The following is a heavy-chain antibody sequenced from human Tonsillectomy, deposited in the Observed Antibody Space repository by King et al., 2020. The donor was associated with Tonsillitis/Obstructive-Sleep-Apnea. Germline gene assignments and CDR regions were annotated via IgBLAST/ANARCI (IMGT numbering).Heavy chain of an antibody. CDR1: GGSFSGYY. V-gene: IGHV4-34*01. CDR2: INHSGST. J-gene: IGHJ5*02. D-gene: IGHD2-2*01. CDR3: ARGGIVVVPAAPFLYSNWFDP. Sequence: VQLQQWGAGLLKPSETLSLTCAVYGGSFSGYYWSWIRQPPGKGLEWIGEINHSGSTNYNPSLKSRVTISVDTSKNQFSLKLSSVTAADTAVYYCARGGIVVVPAAPFLYSNWFDPWGQGTLVTVSS.